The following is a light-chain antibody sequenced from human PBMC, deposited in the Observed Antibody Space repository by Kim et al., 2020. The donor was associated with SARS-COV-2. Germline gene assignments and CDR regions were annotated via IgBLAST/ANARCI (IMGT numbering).Light chain of an antibody. CDR1: SGSIASNY. Sequence: NFTLTQPHSVSESPGKTVTISCTGSSGSIASNYVQWYQQRPGSAPTTVIYEDNQRPSGVPDRFSGSIDSSYNSASLTISGLKTEDEADYYCQSYDSSNHAVFGGGTQLTVL. J-gene: IGLJ3*02. CDR2: EDN. CDR3: QSYDSSNHAV. V-gene: IGLV6-57*02.